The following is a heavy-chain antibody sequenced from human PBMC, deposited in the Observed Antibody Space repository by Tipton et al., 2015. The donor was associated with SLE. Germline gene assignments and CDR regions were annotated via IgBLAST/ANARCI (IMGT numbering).Heavy chain of an antibody. CDR2: IYYSGST. CDR1: GGSISSSSYY. J-gene: IGHJ4*02. Sequence: TLSLTCTVSGGSISSSSYYWGWIRQPPGKGLEWIGSIYYSGSTYYNPSLASRVTISVDTSKNQFSLRLTSVTAADTAVYSCARDSARGGSLDYWGQGTLVTVSS. V-gene: IGHV4-39*07. CDR3: ARDSARGGSLDY. D-gene: IGHD1-26*01.